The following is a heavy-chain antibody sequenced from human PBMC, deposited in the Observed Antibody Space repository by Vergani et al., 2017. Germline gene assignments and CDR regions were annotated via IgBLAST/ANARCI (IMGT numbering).Heavy chain of an antibody. J-gene: IGHJ4*02. D-gene: IGHD2-2*01. CDR1: GFTFSSYA. CDR3: AKGLGYCSSTSCYLDY. Sequence: EVQLLESGGGLVQPGGSPRLSCAASGFTFSSYAMSWVRQAPGKGLEWVSAISGSGGSTYYADSVKGRFTISRDNSKNTLYLQMNSLRAEDTAVYYCAKGLGYCSSTSCYLDYWGQGTLVTVSS. CDR2: ISGSGGST. V-gene: IGHV3-23*01.